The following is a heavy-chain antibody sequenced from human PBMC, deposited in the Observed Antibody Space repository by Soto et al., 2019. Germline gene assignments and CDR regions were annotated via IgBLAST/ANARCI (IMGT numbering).Heavy chain of an antibody. CDR3: ATGSGGQWLVRDAFDI. D-gene: IGHD6-19*01. CDR1: GGSVSSGSYY. J-gene: IGHJ3*02. V-gene: IGHV4-61*01. CDR2: IYYSGST. Sequence: SETLSLTCTVSGGSVSSGSYYWSWIRQPPGKGLEWIGYIYYSGSTNYNPSLKSRVTISVDTSKNQFSLKLSTVTAADTAVYYCATGSGGQWLVRDAFDIWGQGTMVTVS.